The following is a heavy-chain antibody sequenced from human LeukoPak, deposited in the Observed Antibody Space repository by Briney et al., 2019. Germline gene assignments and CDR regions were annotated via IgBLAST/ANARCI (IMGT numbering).Heavy chain of an antibody. V-gene: IGHV3-23*01. CDR2: ITGSGGST. D-gene: IGHD1-1*01. Sequence: GGSLRLSCAASGFTFSSYAMSWVRQAPGKGREWVSAITGSGGSTYYADSVKGRFTISRDNSKNTRYLQMNSLRAEDTAVYYCAKDVNDYYNYYMDVWGEGTTVTVSS. CDR3: AKDVNDYYNYYMDV. CDR1: GFTFSSYA. J-gene: IGHJ6*03.